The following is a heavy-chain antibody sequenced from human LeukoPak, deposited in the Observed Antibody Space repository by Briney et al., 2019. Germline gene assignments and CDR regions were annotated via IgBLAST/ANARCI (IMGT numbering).Heavy chain of an antibody. D-gene: IGHD3-10*01. CDR3: ARHGRGFRGSGSYPYTFDY. V-gene: IGHV4-59*08. Sequence: SETLSLTCTVSGGSISSYYWSWIRQPPGKGLEWIGYIYYSGSTNYNPSLKSRVTISVDTSKNQFSLKLSSVTAADTAVYYCARHGRGFRGSGSYPYTFDYWGQGTLVTVSS. CDR1: GGSISSYY. CDR2: IYYSGST. J-gene: IGHJ4*02.